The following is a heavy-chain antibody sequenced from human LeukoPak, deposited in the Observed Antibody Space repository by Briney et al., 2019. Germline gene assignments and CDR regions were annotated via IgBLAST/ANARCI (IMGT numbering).Heavy chain of an antibody. CDR1: GFTFSSYS. V-gene: IGHV3-21*01. CDR2: ISSSSSYI. D-gene: IGHD6-13*01. J-gene: IGHJ4*02. CDR3: ARAYSSSWYPVDY. Sequence: GGSLRLSCAASGFTFSSYSMNWVRQATGKGLEWVSSISSSSSYIYYADSVKGRFTISRDNAKNSLYLQMNSLRAEDTAVYYCARAYSSSWYPVDYWGQGTLVTVSS.